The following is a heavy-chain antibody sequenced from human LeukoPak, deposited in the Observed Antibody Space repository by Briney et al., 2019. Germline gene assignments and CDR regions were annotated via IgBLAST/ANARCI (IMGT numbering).Heavy chain of an antibody. J-gene: IGHJ6*03. CDR1: GGSFSGYY. CDR3: ARLHTAMVSYYCYYYMDV. CDR2: INHSGST. V-gene: IGHV4-34*01. D-gene: IGHD5-18*01. Sequence: SETLSLTCAVYGGSFSGYYWSWIRQPPGKGLEWIGEINHSGSTNYNPSLKSRVTISVDTSKNQFSLKLSSVTAADTAVYYCARLHTAMVSYYCYYYMDVWGKGTTVTISS.